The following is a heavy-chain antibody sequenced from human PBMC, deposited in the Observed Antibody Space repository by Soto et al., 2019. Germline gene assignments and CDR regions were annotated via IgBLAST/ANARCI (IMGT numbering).Heavy chain of an antibody. CDR3: ARLQYFDGLPYYFDS. V-gene: IGHV1-69*06. Sequence: QVQLVQSGAEVKKPGSSVKVSCKASGGTFSSYAISWVRQAPGQGLEWMGGIIPIFGTANYAQKFQGRVTITADKSTSTACMALSSPRTEDTAVYYWARLQYFDGLPYYFDSWGQGTLVTVSS. CDR1: GGTFSSYA. D-gene: IGHD3-9*01. J-gene: IGHJ4*02. CDR2: IIPIFGTA.